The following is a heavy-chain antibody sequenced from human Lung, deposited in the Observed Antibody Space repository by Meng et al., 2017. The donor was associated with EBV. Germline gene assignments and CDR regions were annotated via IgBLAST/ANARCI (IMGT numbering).Heavy chain of an antibody. CDR2: ISPYIGNT. CDR3: ARDRGQDTVVVVADRGFDP. V-gene: IGHV1-18*01. CDR1: CYTFNNYG. D-gene: IGHD2-15*01. J-gene: IGHJ5*02. Sequence: VQLVQAGAEVKKPGASVKVSCRASCYTFNNYGLNWVRQAPGQGLEWMGWISPYIGNTNYAQRFQGRLTLTTDTSTDTAYMELRSLSPDDTAIYYCARDRGQDTVVVVADRGFDPWGQGTLVTVS.